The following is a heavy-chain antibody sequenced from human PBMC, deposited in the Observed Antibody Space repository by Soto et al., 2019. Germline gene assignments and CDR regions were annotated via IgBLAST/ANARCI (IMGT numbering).Heavy chain of an antibody. D-gene: IGHD6-19*01. CDR1: GYAFTSYG. CDR2: ISAYNGNT. CDR3: AMGWSSGRSSYFDY. J-gene: IGHJ4*02. Sequence: ASVKVSCKASGYAFTSYGISWVRQDPGQGLEWMGWISAYNGNTNYAQKLQGRVTMTTDTSTSTAYMELSSLRSDDTSVYYCAMGWSSGRSSYFDYWGQGTLVTVSS. V-gene: IGHV1-18*01.